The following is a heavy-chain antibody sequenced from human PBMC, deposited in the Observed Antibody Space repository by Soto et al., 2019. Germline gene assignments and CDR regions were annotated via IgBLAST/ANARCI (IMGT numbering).Heavy chain of an antibody. CDR3: ASPFPVFDRSGYSPGYYYYYGMDV. J-gene: IGHJ6*02. CDR1: GGSISSSSYY. V-gene: IGHV4-39*01. D-gene: IGHD3-22*01. CDR2: IYYSGST. Sequence: QLQLQESGPGLVKPSETLSLTCTVSGGSISSSSYYWCWIRQPPGKGLDWIGSIYYSGSTYYNPSLKSRVTIAVDTSNNQFSLKLSSVTAADTAVYYCASPFPVFDRSGYSPGYYYYYGMDVWGQGTTVTVSS.